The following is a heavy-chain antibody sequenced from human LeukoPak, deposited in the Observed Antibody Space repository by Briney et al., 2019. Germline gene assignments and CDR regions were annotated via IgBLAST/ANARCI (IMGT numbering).Heavy chain of an antibody. CDR1: GGSIRSSYYH. CDR3: TRDIGDFVSDF. D-gene: IGHD2-21*02. J-gene: IGHJ4*02. Sequence: PSETLSLTCTVSGGSIRSSYYHWGWIRQPPGKGLEWIGSIYDSGSTYYNPSLKSRVTISVDTSKNQFSLKLNSVTAADTAVYYCTRDIGDFVSDFWGQGTLVTVSS. V-gene: IGHV4-39*02. CDR2: IYDSGST.